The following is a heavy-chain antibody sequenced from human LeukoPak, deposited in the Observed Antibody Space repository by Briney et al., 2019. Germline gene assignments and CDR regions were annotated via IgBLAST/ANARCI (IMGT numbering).Heavy chain of an antibody. Sequence: PSETLSLTCAVYGGSFSGYYWSWIRQLPGKGLEWIGYIYYSGSTNYNPPLKSRVTISVDTSKNQFSLKLSSVTAADTAVYYCARERSSSGWLNWFDPWGQGTLVTVSS. V-gene: IGHV4-59*01. CDR3: ARERSSSGWLNWFDP. CDR1: GGSFSGYY. CDR2: IYYSGST. D-gene: IGHD6-19*01. J-gene: IGHJ5*02.